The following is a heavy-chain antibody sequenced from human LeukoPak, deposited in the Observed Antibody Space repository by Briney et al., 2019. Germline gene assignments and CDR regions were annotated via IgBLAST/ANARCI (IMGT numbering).Heavy chain of an antibody. CDR1: GFTFGSYS. J-gene: IGHJ4*02. V-gene: IGHV3-48*01. CDR3: ARDSITMVRGVFDY. CDR2: ITSRSGTM. D-gene: IGHD3-10*01. Sequence: GGSLRLSCAASGFTFGSYSMNWVRQAPGKGLEWVAYITSRSGTMFYADSVKGRFTISRDNAENSMYLQMNSLRAEDTAVYYCARDSITMVRGVFDYWGQGTLVTVSS.